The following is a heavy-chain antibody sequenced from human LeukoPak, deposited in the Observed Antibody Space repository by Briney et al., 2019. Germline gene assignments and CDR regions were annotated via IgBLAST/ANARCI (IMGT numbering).Heavy chain of an antibody. CDR2: INPNSGGT. D-gene: IGHD4-17*01. Sequence: ASVKVSCKASGYTFTGYYMHWVRQAPGQGLEWMGWINPNSGGTNYAQKFQGRVTMTRDTSISTAYMELSRLRSDDTAVYYCARTTTVTMYYYYYYYMDVWGKGTTVTVSS. V-gene: IGHV1-2*02. CDR1: GYTFTGYY. J-gene: IGHJ6*03. CDR3: ARTTTVTMYYYYYYYMDV.